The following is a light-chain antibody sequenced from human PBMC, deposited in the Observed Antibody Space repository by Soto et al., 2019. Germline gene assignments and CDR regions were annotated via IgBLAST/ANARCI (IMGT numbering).Light chain of an antibody. CDR3: QQYDRYPLT. CDR1: QDISNY. Sequence: DIQMTQSPSSLSASVGDRVTITFQASQDISNYLNWYQQKPGKAPKFLIYDASTLESGVPSRFSGSGSGTEFTLTITSLQPEDFATYYCQQYDRYPLTFGGGTKVDI. J-gene: IGKJ4*01. V-gene: IGKV1-16*01. CDR2: DAS.